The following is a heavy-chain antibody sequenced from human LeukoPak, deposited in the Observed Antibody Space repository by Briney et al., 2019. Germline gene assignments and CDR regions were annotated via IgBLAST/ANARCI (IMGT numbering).Heavy chain of an antibody. CDR3: ARDWSPRASGSPTSH. Sequence: GGSLRLSCAASGFTFSNYGMTWVRQAPGKGLEWVAVIWYDGTNKYYADAVKGRFTISRDNSKNTLYLQMNSLRAEDTAVYYCARDWSPRASGSPTSHWGQGSLVTVSS. CDR2: IWYDGTNK. CDR1: GFTFSNYG. J-gene: IGHJ4*02. V-gene: IGHV3-33*01. D-gene: IGHD3-10*01.